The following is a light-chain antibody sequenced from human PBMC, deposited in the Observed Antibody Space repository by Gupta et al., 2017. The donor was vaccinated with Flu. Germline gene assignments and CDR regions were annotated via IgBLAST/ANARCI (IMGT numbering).Light chain of an antibody. CDR3: AAWDDSLTGFWV. V-gene: IGLV1-47*01. Sequence: QSVVTQPPSASGTPGQRVTTSCSGIGSDIGSNHVNWYQQLPGMAPTLLIYRNDQRPSGVPDRLSGSKSGTSASLAISGLRSEEEADYYFAAWDDSLTGFWVFGGGTKLTVL. CDR2: RND. CDR1: GSDIGSNH. J-gene: IGLJ3*02.